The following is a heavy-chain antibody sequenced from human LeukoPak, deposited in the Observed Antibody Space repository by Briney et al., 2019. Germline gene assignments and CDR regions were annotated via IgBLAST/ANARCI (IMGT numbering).Heavy chain of an antibody. V-gene: IGHV1-2*02. D-gene: IGHD2-2*01. J-gene: IGHJ5*02. CDR1: GYTFTDYY. CDR2: INPNSGVT. CDR3: ARADRLDGAPYLIDP. Sequence: ASVKVSCKTSGYTFTDYYMHWVRQAPGQGLEWMGWINPNSGVTSSAQKFQGRVTMTRDTSITTVYMEVRWLTSDDTAIYYCARADRLDGAPYLIDPWGQGTLVTVSS.